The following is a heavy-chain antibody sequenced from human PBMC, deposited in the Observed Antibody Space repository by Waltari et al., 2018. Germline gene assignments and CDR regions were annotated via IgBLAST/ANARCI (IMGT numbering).Heavy chain of an antibody. D-gene: IGHD1-7*01. Sequence: EVQLVQSGAEVKKPGATVKISCKASGYPFTAYYMHWVQQATGKGLEWMGRVDPEDGETIYAEKFQGRVTITADTSTDTAYMELSSLRSEDTAVYYCATGRYNWNYGWYFDLWGRGTLVTVSS. CDR3: ATGRYNWNYGWYFDL. CDR2: VDPEDGET. J-gene: IGHJ2*01. V-gene: IGHV1-69-2*01. CDR1: GYPFTAYY.